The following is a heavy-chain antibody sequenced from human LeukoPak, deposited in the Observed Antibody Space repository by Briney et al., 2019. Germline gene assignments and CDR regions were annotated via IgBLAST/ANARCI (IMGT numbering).Heavy chain of an antibody. V-gene: IGHV3-30*18. Sequence: GGSLRLSCAASGSTFSSYGMHWVRQAPGKGLEWVAVISYDGSNKYYADSVKGRFTISRDNSKNTLYLQMNSLRAEDTAVYYCAKDPWGSGYAYYFDYWGQGTLVTVSS. CDR3: AKDPWGSGYAYYFDY. CDR1: GSTFSSYG. CDR2: ISYDGSNK. J-gene: IGHJ4*02. D-gene: IGHD5-12*01.